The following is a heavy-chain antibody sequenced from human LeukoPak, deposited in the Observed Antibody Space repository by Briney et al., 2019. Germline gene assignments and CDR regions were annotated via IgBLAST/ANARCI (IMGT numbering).Heavy chain of an antibody. D-gene: IGHD2-15*01. CDR3: ARAGGYCGRISCPYYFDY. Sequence: VASVRVSCKASGYTFTSYYMHWVRQAPGQGLEWMGIINPSGGSTTYAQKFQGRVTMTGDTSTSTVYMELSSLRSEDTVVYYCARAGGYCGRISCPYYFDYWGQGSLVAVSS. J-gene: IGHJ4*02. CDR1: GYTFTSYY. CDR2: INPSGGST. V-gene: IGHV1-46*01.